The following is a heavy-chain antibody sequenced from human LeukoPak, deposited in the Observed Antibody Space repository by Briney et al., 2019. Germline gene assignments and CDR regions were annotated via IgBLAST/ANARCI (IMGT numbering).Heavy chain of an antibody. CDR3: AREENSSSWYKYFDY. Sequence: SGTLSLTCAVSGGSISGSNWWSWVRQPPGKGLEWIGEIYHSGSTNYNPSLKSRVTISVDKSKNQFSLKLSSVTAADTAVYYCAREENSSSWYKYFDYWGQGTLVTVSS. V-gene: IGHV4-4*02. D-gene: IGHD6-13*01. CDR1: GGSISGSNW. CDR2: IYHSGST. J-gene: IGHJ4*02.